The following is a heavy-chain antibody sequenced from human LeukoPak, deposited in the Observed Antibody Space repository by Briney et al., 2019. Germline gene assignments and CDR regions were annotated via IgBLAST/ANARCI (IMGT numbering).Heavy chain of an antibody. Sequence: GASXKXXXKASGXTFTGYYMHXVRQAPGQGLEWMGWINPNSGGTNYAQKFQGRVTMTRDTSISTAYMELSRLRSDDTAVYYCASGFPDYGASGYWGQGTLVTVS. V-gene: IGHV1-2*02. CDR3: ASGFPDYGASGY. D-gene: IGHD4-17*01. CDR1: GXTFTGYY. J-gene: IGHJ4*02. CDR2: INPNSGGT.